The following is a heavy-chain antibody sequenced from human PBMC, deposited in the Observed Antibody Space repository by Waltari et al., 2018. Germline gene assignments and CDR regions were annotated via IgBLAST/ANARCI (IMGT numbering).Heavy chain of an antibody. CDR1: EGAFTGYY. CDR2: INDSGSS. CDR3: ARGNWGGWFFDL. V-gene: IGHV4-34*02. Sequence: QVQLQQWGAGLLKSSETLSLTSGVYEGAFTGYYWAWIRQTPDNGLEWIGQINDSGSSQYNPSLERRVSISIDRIKRQFSLRLNSMTAADTAMYFCARGNWGGWFFDLWGRGTLVSVSS. J-gene: IGHJ2*01. D-gene: IGHD7-27*01.